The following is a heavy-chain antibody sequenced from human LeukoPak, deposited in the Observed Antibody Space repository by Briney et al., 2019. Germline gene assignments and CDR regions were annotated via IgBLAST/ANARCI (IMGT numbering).Heavy chain of an antibody. V-gene: IGHV3-23*01. CDR3: AKSLDTAMVTRIGYYFDY. Sequence: QPGGSLRLSCAASGFTFSSYAMSWVRQAPGKGLXXXXXXSGSGDRPYYAESVKGRFTISRDNSKNTLYLQMNSLRAEDTAIYYCAKSLDTAMVTRIGYYFDYWGQGTLVTVSS. D-gene: IGHD5-18*01. J-gene: IGHJ4*02. CDR2: XSGSGDRP. CDR1: GFTFSSYA.